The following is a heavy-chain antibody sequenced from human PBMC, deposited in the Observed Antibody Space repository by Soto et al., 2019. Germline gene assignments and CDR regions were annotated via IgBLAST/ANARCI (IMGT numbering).Heavy chain of an antibody. CDR2: ISGSGGST. CDR1: GFTLSSYA. Sequence: HPGGSLRLSCAASGFTLSSYAMSWVRQAPGKGLEWVSAISGSGGSTYYADSVKGRFTISRDNSKNTLYLQMNSLRAEDTAVYYCAKDPSYYDSSGPYGMDVWGQGTTVTVSS. J-gene: IGHJ6*02. D-gene: IGHD3-22*01. CDR3: AKDPSYYDSSGPYGMDV. V-gene: IGHV3-23*01.